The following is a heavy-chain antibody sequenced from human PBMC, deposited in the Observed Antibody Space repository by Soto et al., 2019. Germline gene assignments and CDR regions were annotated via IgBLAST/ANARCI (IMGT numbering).Heavy chain of an antibody. CDR1: GFTVSRNY. CDR3: AKPLNYYGSGTVDYYYYGMDV. J-gene: IGHJ6*02. V-gene: IGHV3-23*01. CDR2: ISGSGGST. Sequence: GGSLRLSCAASGFTVSRNYMSWVRQAPGKGLEWVSAISGSGGSTYYADSVKGRFTISRDNSKNTLYLQMNSLRAEDTAVYYRAKPLNYYGSGTVDYYYYGMDVWGQGTTVTVSS. D-gene: IGHD3-10*01.